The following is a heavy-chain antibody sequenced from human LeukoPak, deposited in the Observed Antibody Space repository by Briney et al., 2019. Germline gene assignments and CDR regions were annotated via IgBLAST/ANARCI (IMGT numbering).Heavy chain of an antibody. D-gene: IGHD5-12*01. J-gene: IGHJ4*02. CDR1: GGTFSSYT. V-gene: IGHV1-69*02. CDR2: IIPILGIA. CDR3: ARGYSGYDFGY. Sequence: SVKVSCKASGGTFSSYTISWVRQAPGQGLEWMGRIIPILGIANYAQKFQGRVTITADKSTSTAYMELSSLRSEDTAVYYCARGYSGYDFGYWGQGTLVTISS.